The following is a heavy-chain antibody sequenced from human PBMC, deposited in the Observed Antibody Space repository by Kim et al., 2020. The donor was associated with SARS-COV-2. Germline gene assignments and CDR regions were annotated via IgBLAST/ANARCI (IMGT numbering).Heavy chain of an antibody. J-gene: IGHJ6*02. V-gene: IGHV4-31*02. D-gene: IGHD3-16*01. CDR3: ARDRGSDFVSYYGMDV. Sequence: SPKSRVTISVDTSKNQFSLKLSSVTAADTAVYYCARDRGSDFVSYYGMDVWGQGTTVTVSS.